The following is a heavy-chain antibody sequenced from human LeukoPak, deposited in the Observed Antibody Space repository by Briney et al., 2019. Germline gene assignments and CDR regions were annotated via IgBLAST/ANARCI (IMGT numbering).Heavy chain of an antibody. CDR1: GGSFSGYY. CDR2: INHSGST. CDR3: ARGFRAVAVW. V-gene: IGHV4-34*01. J-gene: IGHJ4*02. D-gene: IGHD6-19*01. Sequence: SETLSLTCAVYGGSFSGYYRGWIRQPPGKGLEWIGEINHSGSTNYNPSLKSRVTISVDTSKNQFSLKLSSVTAADTAVYYCARGFRAVAVWWGQGTLVTVSS.